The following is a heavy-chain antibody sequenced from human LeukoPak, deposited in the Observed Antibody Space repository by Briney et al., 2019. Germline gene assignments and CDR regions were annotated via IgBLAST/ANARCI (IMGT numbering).Heavy chain of an antibody. V-gene: IGHV1-69*13. J-gene: IGHJ4*02. CDR1: GGTFSSYA. CDR2: IIPIFGTA. CDR3: AREGARPYLPYYFDY. Sequence: SVKVSCKASGGTFSSYAISWVRQAPGQGLEWMGGIIPIFGTANYAQKFQGRVTITADESTSTAYMELSSLRSEDTAVYYCAREGARPYLPYYFDYWGQGTLVTVSS. D-gene: IGHD3-16*01.